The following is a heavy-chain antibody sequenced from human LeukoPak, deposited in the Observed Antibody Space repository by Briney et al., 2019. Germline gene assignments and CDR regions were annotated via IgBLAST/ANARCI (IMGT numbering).Heavy chain of an antibody. CDR3: ARDRGSGWHTFDS. V-gene: IGHV3-48*03. D-gene: IGHD6-19*01. CDR2: ISTSGSTI. Sequence: GGSLRLSCAASGFAFSSYEMNWVRQAPGKGLEWVSYISTSGSTIHYADSVKGRFTISRDDAKNLLYLQMNSLRVEDTAVYYCARDRGSGWHTFDSWGQGTLVTVSS. CDR1: GFAFSSYE. J-gene: IGHJ4*02.